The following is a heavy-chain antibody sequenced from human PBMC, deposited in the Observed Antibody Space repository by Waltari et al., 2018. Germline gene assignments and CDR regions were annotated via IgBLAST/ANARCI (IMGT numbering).Heavy chain of an antibody. J-gene: IGHJ4*02. CDR2: IWYDGSNK. Sequence: QVQLVESGGGVVQPGRSLRLSCAASGFTFSSYGMHWVRQAPGKGLEWVAVIWYDGSNKYYADSVKGRFTISRDNSKNTLYLQMNSLRAEDTAVYYCAREGGAYYDYVWGSYRLNYFDYWGQGTLVTVSS. D-gene: IGHD3-16*02. CDR3: AREGGAYYDYVWGSYRLNYFDY. V-gene: IGHV3-33*01. CDR1: GFTFSSYG.